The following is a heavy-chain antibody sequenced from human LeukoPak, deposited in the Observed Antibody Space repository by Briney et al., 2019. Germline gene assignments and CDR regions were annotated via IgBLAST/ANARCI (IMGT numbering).Heavy chain of an antibody. J-gene: IGHJ4*02. CDR1: GFTFSNYA. Sequence: PGGSLRLSCAASGFTFSNYAMHWVRQAPGKGLEYVSAISSSGGSTYYANSVKGRFTISRDNSKNTLYLQMGSLRAEDMAVYYCARAWTYSGYVYFDYWGQGTLVTVSS. CDR2: ISSSGGST. CDR3: ARAWTYSGYVYFDY. D-gene: IGHD5-12*01. V-gene: IGHV3-64*01.